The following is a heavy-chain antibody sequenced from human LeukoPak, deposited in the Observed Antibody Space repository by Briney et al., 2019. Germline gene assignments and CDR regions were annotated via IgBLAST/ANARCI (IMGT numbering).Heavy chain of an antibody. CDR2: IYTSGST. CDR3: ARACAAIWFGEFCFDY. CDR1: GGSISSGSYY. V-gene: IGHV4-61*02. D-gene: IGHD3-10*01. J-gene: IGHJ4*02. Sequence: SETLSLTCTVSGGSISSGSYYWSWIRQPAGKGLEWIGRIYTSGSTNYNPSLKSRVTISVDTSKNQFSLKLSSVTAADTAVYYCARACAAIWFGEFCFDYWGQGTLVTVSS.